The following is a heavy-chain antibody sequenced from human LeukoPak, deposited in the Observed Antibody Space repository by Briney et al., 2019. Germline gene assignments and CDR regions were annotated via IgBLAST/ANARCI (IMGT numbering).Heavy chain of an antibody. CDR1: GFTLSSYW. V-gene: IGHV3-30*02. Sequence: GGSLRLSCAASGFTLSSYWMHWVRQAPGRGLEWLTFISYNGADIEYSDSVKGRFTISRDNSKKTLYLQMSSLRAEDTAVYYCVKGMLNYYYMDAWGKGTTVTVSS. D-gene: IGHD3-16*01. CDR2: ISYNGADI. CDR3: VKGMLNYYYMDA. J-gene: IGHJ6*03.